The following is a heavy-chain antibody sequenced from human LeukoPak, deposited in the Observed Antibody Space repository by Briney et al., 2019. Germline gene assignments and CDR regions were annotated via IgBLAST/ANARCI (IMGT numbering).Heavy chain of an antibody. CDR3: AKGDFYGDYPYGMDV. CDR2: ISGSGGGT. D-gene: IGHD3-3*01. V-gene: IGHV3-23*01. CDR1: GFTFTSYA. Sequence: GGTLRLSCAASGFTFTSYAMSWVRHAPGKGLEWVSAISGSGGGTYYADSVKGRFTISRDNSKNTLYLQMNSLRAEDTAVYYCAKGDFYGDYPYGMDVWGQGTTVTVSS. J-gene: IGHJ6*02.